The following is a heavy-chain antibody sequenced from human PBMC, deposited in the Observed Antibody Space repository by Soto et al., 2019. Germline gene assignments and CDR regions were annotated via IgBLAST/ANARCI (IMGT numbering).Heavy chain of an antibody. D-gene: IGHD1-26*01. J-gene: IGHJ4*02. CDR3: ARAVAVGATPYYFDY. Sequence: SETLSLTCAVYGGSFSGYYWSWIRQPPGKGLEWIGEINHSGSTNYNPSLKSRVTISVDTSKNQFSLKLSSVTAADTAVYYCARAVAVGATPYYFDYWGRRTLVTVSS. CDR1: GGSFSGYY. CDR2: INHSGST. V-gene: IGHV4-34*01.